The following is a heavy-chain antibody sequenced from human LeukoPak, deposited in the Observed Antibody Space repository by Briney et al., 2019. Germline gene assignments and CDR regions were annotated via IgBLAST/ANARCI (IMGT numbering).Heavy chain of an antibody. CDR2: IYSGGST. J-gene: IGHJ4*02. V-gene: IGHV3-53*01. Sequence: PGGSLRLTCAASGFTVSSNYMSWIRQAPGRGLECVSVIYSGGSTYYADSVKGRFTISRDNSKNTLFLQMNSLRAEDTAVYYCVRCRILTGCLFDYWGQGTLVTVSS. CDR3: VRCRILTGCLFDY. D-gene: IGHD3-9*01. CDR1: GFTVSSNY.